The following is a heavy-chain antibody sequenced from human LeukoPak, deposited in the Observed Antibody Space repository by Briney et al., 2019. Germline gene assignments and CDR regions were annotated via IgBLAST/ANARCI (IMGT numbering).Heavy chain of an antibody. V-gene: IGHV1-69*13. D-gene: IGHD6-19*01. Sequence: SVKVSCKTSGYTFTGYYMHWVRQAPGQGLEWMGGIIPIFGTANYAQKSQGRVTITADESTSTAYMELSSLRSEDTAVYYCARDSGSSGWYSNWFDPWGQGTLVTVSS. CDR3: ARDSGSSGWYSNWFDP. J-gene: IGHJ5*02. CDR2: IIPIFGTA. CDR1: GYTFTGYY.